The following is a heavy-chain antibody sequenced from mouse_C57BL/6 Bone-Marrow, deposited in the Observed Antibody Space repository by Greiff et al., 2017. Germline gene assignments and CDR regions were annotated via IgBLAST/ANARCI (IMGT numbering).Heavy chain of an antibody. CDR2: IYPGSGNT. D-gene: IGHD1-1*01. CDR1: GYSFTSYY. Sequence: QVQLQQSGPELVKPGASVKISCKASGYSFTSYYIHWVKQRPGQGLEWIGWIYPGSGNTKYNEKFKGKATLPADTSSSTAYMQLSSLTSEDSAVYYCARDYHYYGSSYEGFAYWGQGTLVTVSA. CDR3: ARDYHYYGSSYEGFAY. V-gene: IGHV1-66*01. J-gene: IGHJ3*01.